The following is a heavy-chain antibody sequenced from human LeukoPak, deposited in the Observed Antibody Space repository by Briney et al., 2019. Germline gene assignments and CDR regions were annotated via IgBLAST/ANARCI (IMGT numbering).Heavy chain of an antibody. J-gene: IGHJ6*02. V-gene: IGHV1-58*01. CDR3: AADGYFYGSGSPQLNYYYYGVDV. D-gene: IGHD3-10*01. CDR2: IVGGTGNT. Sequence: SVKVSCTTSGLNFISSAVQWVRQTRGQRLEWIGWIVGGTGNTNYAQKFQERVTITRDMSSSTVYMELSSLRSDDTAVYYCAADGYFYGSGSPQLNYYYYGVDVWGQGTTVTVSS. CDR1: GLNFISSA.